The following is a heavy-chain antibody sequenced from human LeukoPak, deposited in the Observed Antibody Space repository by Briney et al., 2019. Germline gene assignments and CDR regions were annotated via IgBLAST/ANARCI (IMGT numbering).Heavy chain of an antibody. CDR1: GFTFSSYW. V-gene: IGHV3-74*01. J-gene: IGHJ4*02. CDR3: AKDRGDSYGHELFDY. Sequence: PGGSLRLSCEASGFTFSSYWMHWVRQAPGKGLVWVSRINTAASSTSYADAVKGRFTISRDNAKNTLYLQMNSLRAEDTAVYYCAKDRGDSYGHELFDYRGQGTLVTVSS. CDR2: INTAASST. D-gene: IGHD5-18*01.